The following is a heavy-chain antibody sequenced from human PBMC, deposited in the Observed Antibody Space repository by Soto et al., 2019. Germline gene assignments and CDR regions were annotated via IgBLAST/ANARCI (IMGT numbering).Heavy chain of an antibody. V-gene: IGHV3-23*01. CDR2: ISGSGGST. Sequence: GGSLRLSCAASGFTFSSYAMSWVRQAPGKGLEWVSAISGSGGSTYYADSVKGRFTISRDNSKNTLYLQMNSLRAEDTAVYYCAKGPPSSIAARAYYYGMDVWGQGTTVTVSS. CDR3: AKGPPSSIAARAYYYGMDV. D-gene: IGHD6-6*01. J-gene: IGHJ6*02. CDR1: GFTFSSYA.